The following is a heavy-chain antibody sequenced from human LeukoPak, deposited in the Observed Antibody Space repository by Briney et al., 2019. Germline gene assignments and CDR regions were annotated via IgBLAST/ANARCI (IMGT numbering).Heavy chain of an antibody. D-gene: IGHD1-1*01. CDR2: INSDGSTT. CDR3: LYLDNIWEFDY. J-gene: IGHJ4*02. Sequence: PGGSLRLSCAASGFTFSNYWMHWVRQAPGKGLVWVSRINSDGSTTSYADSVKGRFTISRDNAKNTLYLQMNSLRAEDTAVYYCLYLDNIWEFDYWGQGTLVTVSS. CDR1: GFTFSNYW. V-gene: IGHV3-74*01.